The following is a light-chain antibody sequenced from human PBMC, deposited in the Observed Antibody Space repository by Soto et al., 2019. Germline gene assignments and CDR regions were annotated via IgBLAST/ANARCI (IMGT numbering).Light chain of an antibody. Sequence: DIEITQSPSSLSASVGDRVTITCRASQSISSWLAWYQQKPGNAPKLLIYDASSLESGVPSRLSGSGSETDFTLTIRSLQPEDFATYYCQQSYNSHTFGQGTKVDIK. CDR1: QSISSW. CDR3: QQSYNSHT. CDR2: DAS. J-gene: IGKJ2*01. V-gene: IGKV1-39*01.